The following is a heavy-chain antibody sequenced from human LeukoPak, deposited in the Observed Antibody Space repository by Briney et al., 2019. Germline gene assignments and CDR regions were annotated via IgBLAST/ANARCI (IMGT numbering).Heavy chain of an antibody. CDR3: ARELTTVTTSHFDY. J-gene: IGHJ4*02. V-gene: IGHV1-69*06. CDR2: IIPLFGTA. D-gene: IGHD4-17*01. CDR1: GGTSSSYA. Sequence: ASVKVSCKASGGTSSSYAISWVRQAPGQGLEWMGGIIPLFGTANYAQNFQGRITITADTSTSTAYMELSSLRSEDTAVYYCARELTTVTTSHFDYWGQGTLVTVSS.